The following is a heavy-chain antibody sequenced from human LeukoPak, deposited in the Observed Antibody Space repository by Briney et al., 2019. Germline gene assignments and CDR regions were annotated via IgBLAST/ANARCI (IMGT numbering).Heavy chain of an antibody. J-gene: IGHJ4*02. Sequence: GASVKVSCKASGYSFTSYGISWVRQAPGQGLEWMGWIDPTSGGSTYAQEFQGRVTMIRDTSISTAYMELSSLRSDDTAVYYGATITQDWERNYWGQGTLVTVSS. CDR3: ATITQDWERNY. CDR2: IDPTSGGS. D-gene: IGHD3/OR15-3a*01. CDR1: GYSFTSYG. V-gene: IGHV1-2*02.